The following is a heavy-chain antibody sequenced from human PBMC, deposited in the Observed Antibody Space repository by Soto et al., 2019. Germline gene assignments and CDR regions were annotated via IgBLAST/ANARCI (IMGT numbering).Heavy chain of an antibody. Sequence: SETLSLTCTVSGGSISSYYWSWIRQPPGKGLEWIGYIYYSGSTNYNPSLKSRVTISVDTSKNQFSLKLSSVTAADTAVYYCARTPGYSSGWYADYYYYGMDVWGQGTTVT. J-gene: IGHJ6*02. CDR1: GGSISSYY. D-gene: IGHD6-19*01. CDR3: ARTPGYSSGWYADYYYYGMDV. V-gene: IGHV4-59*08. CDR2: IYYSGST.